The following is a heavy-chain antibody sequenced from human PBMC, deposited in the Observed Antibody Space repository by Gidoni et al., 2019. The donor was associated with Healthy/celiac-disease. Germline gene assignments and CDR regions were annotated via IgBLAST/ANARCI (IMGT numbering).Heavy chain of an antibody. D-gene: IGHD2-2*01. Sequence: EVQLVESGGGLVQPGGSLRLSCAASGFTFRRYSMNWVRQAPGKGLEWVSYISSSSSTIYYADSVKGRFTISRDNAKNSLYLQMNSLRDEDTAVYYCARDGGIVVVPAAIDYWGQGTLVTVSS. CDR2: ISSSSSTI. J-gene: IGHJ4*02. V-gene: IGHV3-48*02. CDR1: GFTFRRYS. CDR3: ARDGGIVVVPAAIDY.